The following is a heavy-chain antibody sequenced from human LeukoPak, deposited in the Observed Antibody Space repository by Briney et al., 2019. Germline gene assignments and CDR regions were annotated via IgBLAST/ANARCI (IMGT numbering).Heavy chain of an antibody. CDR1: GGSISSSSYY. CDR2: IYYSGST. D-gene: IGHD3-10*01. CDR3: ARPSITMVRGVRAYMDV. V-gene: IGHV4-39*01. J-gene: IGHJ6*03. Sequence: SETLSLTCTVSGGSISSSSYYWGWIRQPPGKGLEWIGSIYYSGSTYYNPSLKSRVTISVDTSKNQFSLKRSSVTAADTAVYYCARPSITMVRGVRAYMDVWGKGTTVTISS.